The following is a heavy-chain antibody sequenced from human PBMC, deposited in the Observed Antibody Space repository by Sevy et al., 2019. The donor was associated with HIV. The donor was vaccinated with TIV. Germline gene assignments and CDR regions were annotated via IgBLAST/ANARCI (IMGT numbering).Heavy chain of an antibody. Sequence: GGYLRLSCEASGFDFSSHWMQWVRQAPGKGLVWVSRMNTDGSSTKYADSVKGRFTISRDNAKNTLYLEMNNLRDEDTALDYCASPRFDFWGPGTLVTVPS. J-gene: IGHJ4*02. CDR3: ASPRFDF. CDR1: GFDFSSHW. CDR2: MNTDGSST. V-gene: IGHV3-74*03.